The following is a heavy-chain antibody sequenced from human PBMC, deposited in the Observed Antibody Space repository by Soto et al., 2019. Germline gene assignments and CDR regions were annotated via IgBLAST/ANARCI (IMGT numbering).Heavy chain of an antibody. J-gene: IGHJ4*02. D-gene: IGHD1-1*01. CDR3: AKPTRNG. CDR1: GFTFSSYG. Sequence: VQLVESGGGVVQPGRSLRLSCAASGFTFSSYGMRWVRQAPGKGLEWVAVISYDGSNKYYADSVKGRFTISRDNSKNTLYLQINSLRAEDTAVYYCAKPTRNGWGQGTLVTVSS. CDR2: ISYDGSNK. V-gene: IGHV3-30*18.